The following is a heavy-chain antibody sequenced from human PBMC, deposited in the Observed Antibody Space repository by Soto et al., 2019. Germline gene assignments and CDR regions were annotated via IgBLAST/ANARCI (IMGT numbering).Heavy chain of an antibody. V-gene: IGHV4-59*01. D-gene: IGHD3-9*01. CDR1: GGSISSYY. CDR2: IHYSGST. J-gene: IGHJ6*03. Sequence: SETLSLTCTVSGGSISSYYWSWIRQPPGKGLEWIGYIHYSGSTNYNPSLKSRVTISVDTSKNQFSLKLSSVTAADTAVYYCASLSGGTGYSSRYYYYYMDVWGKGTTVTVSS. CDR3: ASLSGGTGYSSRYYYYYMDV.